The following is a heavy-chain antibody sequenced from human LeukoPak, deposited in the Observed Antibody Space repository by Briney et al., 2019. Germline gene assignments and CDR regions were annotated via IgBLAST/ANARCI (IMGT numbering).Heavy chain of an antibody. CDR3: AREVRSGYSSGWLTDS. V-gene: IGHV1-18*01. CDR1: GYTFTSYG. D-gene: IGHD6-19*01. J-gene: IGHJ4*02. CDR2: ISAYNGNT. Sequence: ASVKVSCKASGYTFTSYGISWVRQAPGQGLEWMGWISAYNGNTNYAQKLQGRVTMTTDTSTSTAYMELRSLRSDDTAVYYCAREVRSGYSSGWLTDSWGQGTLVTVSS.